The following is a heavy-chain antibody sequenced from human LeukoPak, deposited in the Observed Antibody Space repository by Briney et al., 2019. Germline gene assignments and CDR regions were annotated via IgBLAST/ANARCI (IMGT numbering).Heavy chain of an antibody. Sequence: PSETLSLTCTVSGGSISSYYWSWIRQPPGKGLEWIGYTYYSGSTNYNPSLKSRVTISVDTSKNQFSLKLSSVTAADTAVYYCARGGDGYNWDFDYWGQGTLVTVSS. D-gene: IGHD5-24*01. CDR2: TYYSGST. V-gene: IGHV4-59*01. J-gene: IGHJ4*02. CDR3: ARGGDGYNWDFDY. CDR1: GGSISSYY.